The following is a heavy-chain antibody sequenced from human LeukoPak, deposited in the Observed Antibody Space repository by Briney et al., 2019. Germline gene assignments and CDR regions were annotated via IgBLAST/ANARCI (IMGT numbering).Heavy chain of an antibody. D-gene: IGHD4-23*01. Sequence: PGGSLRLSCAASGFTFSSYAMSWVRQAPGKGLEWVSAISGSGGSTYYADSVKGRFTISRDNSKNTLYLQMNSLRAEDTAVYYCARSPTVVTIPLDYWGQGTLVTVSS. CDR3: ARSPTVVTIPLDY. CDR1: GFTFSSYA. J-gene: IGHJ4*02. V-gene: IGHV3-23*01. CDR2: ISGSGGST.